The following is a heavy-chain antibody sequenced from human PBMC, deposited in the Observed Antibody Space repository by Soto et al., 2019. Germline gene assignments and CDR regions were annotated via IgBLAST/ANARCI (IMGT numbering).Heavy chain of an antibody. CDR2: IYNSVNT. Sequence: QVQLQESGPGLVEPSQTLSLTCTVSGDSISNGYYTWSWIRQPPGKDLEWIGHIYNSVNTYSNPSLKRSVTISADTSKNQFSLKLSSVTAADTAVYYCARGPSGDKVDYWGQGTLVTVSS. D-gene: IGHD3-10*01. CDR1: GDSISNGYYT. V-gene: IGHV4-30-4*01. J-gene: IGHJ4*02. CDR3: ARGPSGDKVDY.